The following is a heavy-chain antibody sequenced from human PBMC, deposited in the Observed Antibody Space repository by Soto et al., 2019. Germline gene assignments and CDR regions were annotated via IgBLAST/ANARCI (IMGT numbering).Heavy chain of an antibody. D-gene: IGHD3-10*01. V-gene: IGHV4-59*01. J-gene: IGHJ4*02. Sequence: SETLSLTCTVSGGSISSYYWSWIRQPPGKGLEWIGYIYYSGSTNYNPSLKSRVTISVDTSKNQFSLKLSSVTAADTAVYYCARDFYGSGSYNYWGQGTLVTVSS. CDR3: ARDFYGSGSYNY. CDR2: IYYSGST. CDR1: GGSISSYY.